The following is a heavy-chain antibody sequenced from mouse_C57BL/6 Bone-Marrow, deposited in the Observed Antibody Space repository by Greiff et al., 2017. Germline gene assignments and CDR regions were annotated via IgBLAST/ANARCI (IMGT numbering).Heavy chain of an antibody. V-gene: IGHV5-17*01. J-gene: IGHJ4*01. CDR3: ARKSRVPMDY. Sequence: EVKLLESGGGLVKPGGSLKLSCAASGFTFSDYGMHWVRQAPEKGLEWVAYISSGSSTIYYADTVKGRFTISRDNAKNTLFLQMTSLRSEDTAMYYCARKSRVPMDYWGQGTSVTVSS. CDR2: ISSGSSTI. CDR1: GFTFSDYG.